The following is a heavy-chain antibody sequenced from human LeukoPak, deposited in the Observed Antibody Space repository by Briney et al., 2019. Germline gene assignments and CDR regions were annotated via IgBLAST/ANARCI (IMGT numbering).Heavy chain of an antibody. CDR3: ARDHDRGAFDI. V-gene: IGHV4-39*07. CDR2: IFYSGST. CDR1: SGSISTSNYY. D-gene: IGHD1-1*01. Sequence: PSETLSLTCTVSSGSISTSNYYWGWVRQPPGKALEWIGNIFYSGSTYYSPSLKSRVTISVNTSKNLFSLKLSSVTAADTAVYYCARDHDRGAFDIWGQGTMVTVSS. J-gene: IGHJ3*02.